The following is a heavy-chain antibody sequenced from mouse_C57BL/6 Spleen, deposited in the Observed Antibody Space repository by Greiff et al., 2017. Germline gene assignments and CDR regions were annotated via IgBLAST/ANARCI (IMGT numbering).Heavy chain of an antibody. CDR3: TTRQVGAAGNYFDY. CDR2: IDPENGDT. D-gene: IGHD6-1*01. CDR1: GFNIKDDY. J-gene: IGHJ2*01. Sequence: VQLQQSGAELVRPGASVKLSCTASGFNIKDDYMHWVKQRPEQGLEWIGWIDPENGDTEYASKFQGKATITADTSSNTAYLQLSSLTSEDTAVYDSTTRQVGAAGNYFDYWGQGTTLTVSS. V-gene: IGHV14-4*01.